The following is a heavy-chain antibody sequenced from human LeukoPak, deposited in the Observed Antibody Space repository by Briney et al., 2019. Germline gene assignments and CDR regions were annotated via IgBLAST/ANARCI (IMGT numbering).Heavy chain of an antibody. CDR2: IYYSGST. V-gene: IGHV4-59*01. D-gene: IGHD4-23*01. Sequence: SSETLSLTCTVSGGSISSYYWSWIRQPPGKGLEWIGYIYYSGSTNYNPSLKSRVTISVDTSKNQFSLKLSSVTAADTAVYYCARDLYGGNSVGAFDIWGQGTMVTVSS. CDR3: ARDLYGGNSVGAFDI. CDR1: GGSISSYY. J-gene: IGHJ3*02.